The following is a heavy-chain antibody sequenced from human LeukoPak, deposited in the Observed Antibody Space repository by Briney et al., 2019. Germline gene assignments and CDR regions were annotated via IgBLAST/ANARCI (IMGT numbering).Heavy chain of an antibody. CDR2: ITNSGGSA. J-gene: IGHJ4*02. CDR3: AREVATGSDY. CDR1: GFAFSGYA. Sequence: AGGSLRLSCSASGFAFSGYATHWVRQAPGEGLEYVSDITNSGGSAYYADSVRGRFTISRDNSKSILFLQMTSLRAEDTAVYYCAREVATGSDYWGQGTLVTVSS. D-gene: IGHD3-10*01. V-gene: IGHV3-64*04.